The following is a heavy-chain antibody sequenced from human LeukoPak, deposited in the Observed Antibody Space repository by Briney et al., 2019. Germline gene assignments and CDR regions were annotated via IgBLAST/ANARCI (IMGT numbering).Heavy chain of an antibody. J-gene: IGHJ4*02. CDR1: GGSISSYY. Sequence: PSETLSLTCTVSGGSISSYYWSWIRQPPGKGLEWIGYICYSGSTNYNPSPKSRVTISVDTSKNQFSLKLSSVTAADTAVYYCARFGAVAGYFDYWGQGTLVTVSS. CDR2: ICYSGST. V-gene: IGHV4-59*01. D-gene: IGHD6-19*01. CDR3: ARFGAVAGYFDY.